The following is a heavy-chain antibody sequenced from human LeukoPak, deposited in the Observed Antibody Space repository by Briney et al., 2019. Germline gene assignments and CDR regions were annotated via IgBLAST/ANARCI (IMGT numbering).Heavy chain of an antibody. CDR3: TTDGVRYFDLDY. Sequence: SGGSLRLSCAASGFTFSSAWMTWVRQTPAKGLEWVGRIKEISNGGTTEYAAPVKDRFIISRDDSINTLYLQMNSLKTEDTAVYYCTTDGVRYFDLDYWGQGTLVTVSS. CDR1: GFTFSSAW. D-gene: IGHD3-9*01. J-gene: IGHJ4*02. CDR2: IKEISNGGTT. V-gene: IGHV3-15*01.